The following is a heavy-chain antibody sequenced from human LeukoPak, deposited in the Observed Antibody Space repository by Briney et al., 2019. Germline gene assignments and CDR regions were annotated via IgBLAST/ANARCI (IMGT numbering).Heavy chain of an antibody. CDR2: IGTTSGAI. D-gene: IGHD3-3*01. CDR3: AKEKFLEWTTGA. J-gene: IGHJ5*02. V-gene: IGHV3-48*01. CDR1: GFTFNAFG. Sequence: GGSLRLSCAASGFTFNAFGMNWVRQAPGKGLEWVSYIGTTSGAIYYADSVKGRFTISRDSAKNSLYLQMNSLRAEDTAVYYCAKEKFLEWTTGAWGQGTLVTVSS.